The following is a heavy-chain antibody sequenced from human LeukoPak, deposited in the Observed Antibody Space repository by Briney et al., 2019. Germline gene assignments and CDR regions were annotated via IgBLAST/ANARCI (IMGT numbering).Heavy chain of an antibody. CDR2: INPSGGST. CDR1: GYTFTGYY. CDR3: ARGGKNEVVVIISIDY. J-gene: IGHJ4*02. D-gene: IGHD3-22*01. V-gene: IGHV1-46*01. Sequence: WASVKVSCKASGYTFTGYYMHWVRQAPGQGLEWMGIINPSGGSTSYAQKFQGRVTMTRDTSTSTVYMELSSLRSEDTAVYYCARGGKNEVVVIISIDYWGQGTLVTVSS.